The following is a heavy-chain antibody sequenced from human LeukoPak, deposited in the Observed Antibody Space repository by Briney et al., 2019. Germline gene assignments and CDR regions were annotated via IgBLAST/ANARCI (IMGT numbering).Heavy chain of an antibody. CDR2: ISGSGGST. J-gene: IGHJ4*02. V-gene: IGHV3-23*01. D-gene: IGHD5-18*01. Sequence: GGSLRLSCAASGFTFSSYAVSWVRQAPGKGLEWVSAISGSGGSTYYADSVKGRFTISRDNSKNTLYLQMNSLRAENTAVYYCAKDGDTAMAPIGRWGQGTLVTVSS. CDR3: AKDGDTAMAPIGR. CDR1: GFTFSSYA.